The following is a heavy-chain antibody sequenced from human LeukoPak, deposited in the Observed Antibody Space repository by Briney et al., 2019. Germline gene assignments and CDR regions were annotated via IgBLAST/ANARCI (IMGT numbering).Heavy chain of an antibody. V-gene: IGHV3-74*01. CDR2: IYSDGSST. J-gene: IGHJ6*02. Sequence: GGSLRLSCAASGFTFSSYWMHWVRQAPGKGLVWVSRIYSDGSSTDYADSVKGRFTISRDNSKNTLYLQMNSLRAEDTAVYYCARDKGPSGSYSQGYYYYGMDVWGQGTTVTVSS. CDR1: GFTFSSYW. CDR3: ARDKGPSGSYSQGYYYYGMDV. D-gene: IGHD1-26*01.